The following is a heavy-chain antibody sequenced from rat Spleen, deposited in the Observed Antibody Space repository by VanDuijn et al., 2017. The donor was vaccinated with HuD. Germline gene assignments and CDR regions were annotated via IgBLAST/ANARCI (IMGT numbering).Heavy chain of an antibody. D-gene: IGHD1-2*01. CDR1: GFIFGNYA. J-gene: IGHJ2*01. CDR2: ISTGGGNT. CDR3: ARRSSYTVDY. Sequence: EVQLVESGGGLVQPGRSLKLSCVASGFIFGNYAMAWVRQAPTKGLEWVASISTGGGNTYYRDSVKGRFTISRDNAKSTLYLQMDSLRSEDTATYYCARRSSYTVDYWGQGVMVTVSS. V-gene: IGHV5-25*01.